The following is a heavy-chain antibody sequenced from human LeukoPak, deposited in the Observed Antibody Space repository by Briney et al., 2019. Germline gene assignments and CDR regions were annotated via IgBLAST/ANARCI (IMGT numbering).Heavy chain of an antibody. J-gene: IGHJ4*02. CDR3: ARRSYDFWSGYSVDYFDY. CDR2: IYPGDSDT. Sequence: GESLKISCKGSGYSFTSYWIGWVRQMPGKGLEWMGIIYPGDSDTRYSPSFQGQVTISADKSISTAYLQWSSLKASDTAMYYCARRSYDFWSGYSVDYFDYWGQGTLVTVSS. CDR1: GYSFTSYW. D-gene: IGHD3-3*01. V-gene: IGHV5-51*01.